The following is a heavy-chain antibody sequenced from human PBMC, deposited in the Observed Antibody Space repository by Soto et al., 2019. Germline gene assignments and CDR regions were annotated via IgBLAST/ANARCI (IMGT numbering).Heavy chain of an antibody. Sequence: EVQLVESGGGLVQPGGSLRLSCAASGFTFSSYDMHWVRQAPGKGLEWVSAIGTAGDTYYPGSVKGRFTISRENAKNPLYLQMNSLRAGDTAVYYCARGSHSTYYDFWSGYYTYNWFDPWGQGTLVTVSS. CDR3: ARGSHSTYYDFWSGYYTYNWFDP. CDR2: IGTAGDT. D-gene: IGHD3-3*01. J-gene: IGHJ5*02. CDR1: GFTFSSYD. V-gene: IGHV3-13*01.